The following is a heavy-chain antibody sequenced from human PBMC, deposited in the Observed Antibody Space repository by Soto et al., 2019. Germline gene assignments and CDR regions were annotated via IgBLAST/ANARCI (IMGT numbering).Heavy chain of an antibody. CDR3: ARVPGS. CDR2: IYHSGST. Sequence: QLQLQESGSGLVKPSQTLSLTCAVSGGSISSGGYSWSWIRQPPEKGLEWIGYIYHSGSTYYNPSLKSRVTTSVDRSKNHLSLKLSSVTAADTDVYYGARVPGSWGQVTLVTVSS. J-gene: IGHJ5*02. V-gene: IGHV4-30-2*01. CDR1: GGSISSGGYS.